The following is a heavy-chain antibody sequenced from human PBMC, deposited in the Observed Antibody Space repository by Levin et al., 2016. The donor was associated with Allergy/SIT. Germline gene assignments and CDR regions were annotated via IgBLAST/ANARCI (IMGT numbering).Heavy chain of an antibody. Sequence: WIRQPPGKGLEWVAVISYDGSNKYYADSVKGRFTISRDNSKNTLYLQMNSLRAEDTAVYYCAKDNGYNWNLKHLFDYWGQGTLVTVSS. D-gene: IGHD1-20*01. V-gene: IGHV3-30*18. CDR3: AKDNGYNWNLKHLFDY. J-gene: IGHJ4*02. CDR2: ISYDGSNK.